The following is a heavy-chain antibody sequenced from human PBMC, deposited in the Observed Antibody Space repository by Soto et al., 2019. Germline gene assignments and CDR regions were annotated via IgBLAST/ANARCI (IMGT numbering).Heavy chain of an antibody. CDR1: GGSISSTNW. Sequence: SETLSLTCAVSGGSISSTNWWSWVRQPPGKGLEWIGEIYFSGTTKFNRSPKSRISMLVDKSKSQFSLKLSSVTAADTAVYYCASHRGSSSPPSEWGQGTLVTVSS. J-gene: IGHJ4*02. CDR2: IYFSGTT. V-gene: IGHV4-4*02. CDR3: ASHRGSSSPPSE. D-gene: IGHD6-6*01.